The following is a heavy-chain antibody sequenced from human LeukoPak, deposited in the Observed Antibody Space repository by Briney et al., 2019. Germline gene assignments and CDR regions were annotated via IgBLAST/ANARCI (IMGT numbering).Heavy chain of an antibody. CDR2: VNESGGT. J-gene: IGHJ4*02. CDR3: ARDRGDGYDYFWDY. Sequence: SETLSLTCAVYIDSFSNYHWNWIRQTPAKGMEWIGEVNESGGTNISPSLSSRVILSVDTSKNQFSLKLISVTVADTAIYYCARDRGDGYDYFWDYWGQGTLVTVSS. CDR1: IDSFSNYH. V-gene: IGHV4-34*01. D-gene: IGHD5-12*01.